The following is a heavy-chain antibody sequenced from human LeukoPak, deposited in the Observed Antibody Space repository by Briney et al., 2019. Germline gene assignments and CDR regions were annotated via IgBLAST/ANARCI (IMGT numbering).Heavy chain of an antibody. V-gene: IGHV3-30-3*01. CDR1: GFTFSSYA. Sequence: AGGSLRLSCAASGFTFSSYAMHWVRQAPGKGLEWVAVISYDGSNKYYADSVKGRFTISRDNSKNTLYLQMNSLRAEDTAVYYCARESLYDSSGYFDYYYYGMDVWGQGTTVTVSS. J-gene: IGHJ6*02. CDR3: ARESLYDSSGYFDYYYYGMDV. CDR2: ISYDGSNK. D-gene: IGHD3-22*01.